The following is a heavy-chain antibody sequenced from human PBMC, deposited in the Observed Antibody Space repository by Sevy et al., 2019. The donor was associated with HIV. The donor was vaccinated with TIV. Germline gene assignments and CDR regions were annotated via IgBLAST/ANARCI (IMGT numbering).Heavy chain of an antibody. D-gene: IGHD6-13*01. V-gene: IGHV1-69*13. Sequence: ASVKVSCKASGGTFSSYAISWVRQAPGQGLEWMGGIIPIFGTANYAQKFQGRVTITADESTSTAYMELSGLRSEDTAVYYCASLFVRIAAAGTWYYGMDVWGQGTTVTVSS. CDR1: GGTFSSYA. J-gene: IGHJ6*02. CDR2: IIPIFGTA. CDR3: ASLFVRIAAAGTWYYGMDV.